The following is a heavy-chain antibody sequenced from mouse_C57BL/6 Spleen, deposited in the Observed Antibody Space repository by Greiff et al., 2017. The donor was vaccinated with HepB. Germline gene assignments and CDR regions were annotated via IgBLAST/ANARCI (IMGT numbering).Heavy chain of an antibody. Sequence: VQLQQPGAELVKPGASVKLSCKASGYTFTSYWMHWVKQRPGQGLEWIGMIHPNSGSTNYNEKFKSKATLTVDKSSSTAYMQLSSLTSEDSAVYYCARTYYSNFDYAMDYWGKETSDTVST. CDR1: GYTFTSYW. CDR3: ARTYYSNFDYAMDY. J-gene: IGHJ4*01. D-gene: IGHD2-5*01. CDR2: IHPNSGST. V-gene: IGHV1-64*01.